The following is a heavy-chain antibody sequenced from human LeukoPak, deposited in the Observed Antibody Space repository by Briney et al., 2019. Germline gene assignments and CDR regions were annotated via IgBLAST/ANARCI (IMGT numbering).Heavy chain of an antibody. CDR3: ARGVGGYCSSTSCYIGSPWFDP. CDR1: GYTFTSYD. CDR2: MNTNSGNT. Sequence: ASVKVSCKASGYTFTSYDINWVRQATGQGLEWMGWMNTNSGNTGYAQKFQGRVTITRNTSISTAYMELSSLRSEDTAVYYCARGVGGYCSSTSCYIGSPWFDPWGQGTLVTVSS. J-gene: IGHJ5*02. V-gene: IGHV1-8*03. D-gene: IGHD2-2*02.